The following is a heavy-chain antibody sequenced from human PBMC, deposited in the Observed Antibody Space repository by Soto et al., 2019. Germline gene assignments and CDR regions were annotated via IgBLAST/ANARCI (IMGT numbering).Heavy chain of an antibody. CDR2: ISNSGST. V-gene: IGHV4-31*02. D-gene: IGHD4-17*01. CDR3: ARQIYGGKSPYNWFDP. Sequence: QVQLQESGPGLVKPSQTLSLTCSVSRGSISSGGYYWSWIRQHPVKGLEWIGYISNSGSTYYNPPLESGVSISVDTSKYQFFMKLSSVTAADTAVYYCARQIYGGKSPYNWFDPWGQGTLVTVSS. J-gene: IGHJ5*02. CDR1: RGSISSGGYY.